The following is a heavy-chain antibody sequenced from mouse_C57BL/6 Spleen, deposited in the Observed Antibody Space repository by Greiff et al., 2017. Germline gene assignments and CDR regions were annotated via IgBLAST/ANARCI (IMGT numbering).Heavy chain of an antibody. J-gene: IGHJ2*01. CDR3: TTAGLRGY. CDR2: IDPENGDT. CDR1: GFNIKDDY. V-gene: IGHV14-4*01. D-gene: IGHD2-4*01. Sequence: EVQLQQSGAELVRPGASVTLSCTASGFNIKDDYMHWVKQRPEQGLEWIGWIDPENGDTEYASKFQGKATITADTSSNTAYLQLSSLTSEDTAVYYCTTAGLRGYWGQGTTLTVSS.